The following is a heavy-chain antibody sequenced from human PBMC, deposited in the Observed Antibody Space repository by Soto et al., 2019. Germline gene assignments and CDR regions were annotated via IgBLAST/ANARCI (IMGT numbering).Heavy chain of an antibody. V-gene: IGHV1-2*02. CDR2: INPNSGDT. Sequence: ASVKVSCKASGYTFTGCYVHWVRQAPGQGLEWMGWINPNSGDTYLAQRFQGRVTMNRDTSIGTAYMELRGLTSDDTAEYYCAKGGXIVAAGTRVHLHNAMDVWGQGTTVTVSS. CDR3: AKGGXIVAAGTRVHLHNAMDV. J-gene: IGHJ6*02. CDR1: GYTFTGCY. D-gene: IGHD1-26*01.